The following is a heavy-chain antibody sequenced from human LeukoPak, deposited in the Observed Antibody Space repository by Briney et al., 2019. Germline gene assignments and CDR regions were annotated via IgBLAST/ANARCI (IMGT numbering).Heavy chain of an antibody. CDR3: AREKSRAMDV. CDR1: GFTVSSNY. Sequence: GGSLRLSCAVSGFTVSSNYMSWVRQAPGKGLEWVSVIYSGGSTYYADSVKGRFTISRDNSKNTLYLQMNSLRAEDTAVYYCAREKSRAMDVWGQGTTVTVSS. J-gene: IGHJ6*02. CDR2: IYSGGST. V-gene: IGHV3-53*01.